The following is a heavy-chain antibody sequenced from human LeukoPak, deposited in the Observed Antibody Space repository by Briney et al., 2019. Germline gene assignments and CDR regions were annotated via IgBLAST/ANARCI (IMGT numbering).Heavy chain of an antibody. V-gene: IGHV3-21*01. Sequence: GGSLRLSCAASGFTFNTYSMNWVRQAPGKGLEWISSISSTGSHKYYADSLKGRFTISRDNPKNTLYLQMNSLRPEDTAVYYCATDSAGRVTMVRGPLDYWGQGTLVTVSS. D-gene: IGHD3-10*01. CDR1: GFTFNTYS. CDR3: ATDSAGRVTMVRGPLDY. CDR2: ISSTGSHK. J-gene: IGHJ4*02.